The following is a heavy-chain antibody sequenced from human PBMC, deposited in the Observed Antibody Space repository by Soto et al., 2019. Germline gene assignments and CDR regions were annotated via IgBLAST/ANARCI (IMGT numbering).Heavy chain of an antibody. D-gene: IGHD4-17*01. CDR1: GFTVSSNY. J-gene: IGHJ6*02. V-gene: IGHV3-66*04. CDR3: AGRTTVTYYYGMDV. Sequence: EVQLVESGGGLVQPGGSLRLSCAASGFTVSSNYMSWVRQAPGKGLEWVSVIYSGGSTYYADSVKGRFTISRDNSKNTLYLQMNSLRAEDTAVYYCAGRTTVTYYYGMDVWGQGTTVTVSS. CDR2: IYSGGST.